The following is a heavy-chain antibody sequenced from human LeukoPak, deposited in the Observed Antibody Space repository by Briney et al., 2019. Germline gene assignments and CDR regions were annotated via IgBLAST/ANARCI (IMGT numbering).Heavy chain of an antibody. CDR2: IYYSGSI. D-gene: IGHD6-13*01. J-gene: IGHJ5*02. CDR1: GGSISSSSYY. Sequence: SETLSLTCTVSGGSISSSSYYWGWIRQPPGKGLEWIGSIYYSGSIYYNPSLESRVTISVDTSKNQFSLKLSSVTAADTAVYYCARLPGLKNKLGIAAAGSLAPWGQGTLVTVSS. V-gene: IGHV4-39*01. CDR3: ARLPGLKNKLGIAAAGSLAP.